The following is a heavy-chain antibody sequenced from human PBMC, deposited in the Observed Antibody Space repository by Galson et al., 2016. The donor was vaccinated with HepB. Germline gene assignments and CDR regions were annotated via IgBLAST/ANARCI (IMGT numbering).Heavy chain of an antibody. D-gene: IGHD6-19*01. CDR1: GFIFSTYS. V-gene: IGHV3-21*01. CDR3: ARMRYSSGWLDGFDI. Sequence: SLRLSCAASGFIFSTYSMNWVRQAPGKGLEWVSSISSGSAYRYYADSVKGRFTISRDNAKKSLYLQMNNLRAEDTAVYYCARMRYSSGWLDGFDIWGQGTMVTVSS. CDR2: ISSGSAYR. J-gene: IGHJ3*02.